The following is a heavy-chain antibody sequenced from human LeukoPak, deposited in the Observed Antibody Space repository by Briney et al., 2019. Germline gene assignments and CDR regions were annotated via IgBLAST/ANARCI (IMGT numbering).Heavy chain of an antibody. CDR2: IKSKTDGGTT. J-gene: IGHJ6*02. V-gene: IGHV3-15*01. D-gene: IGHD2-15*01. Sequence: GGSLRLSCAASGFTFSNAWMSWVRQAPGKGLEWVGRIKSKTDGGTTDYAAPVKGRFTISRDDSKNTLYLQMNSLKTEDTAVYYCTTDPQVVAAPHYYYYYGMDVWGQGTTVTVSS. CDR1: GFTFSNAW. CDR3: TTDPQVVAAPHYYYYYGMDV.